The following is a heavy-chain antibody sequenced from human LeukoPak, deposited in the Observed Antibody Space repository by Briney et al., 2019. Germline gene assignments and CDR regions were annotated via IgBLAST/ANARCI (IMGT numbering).Heavy chain of an antibody. Sequence: SETLSLTCTVSGGSISSYYWSWIRQPPGKGLEWIGYIYSSGSTNYNPSLKSRVTMSVDTSENQFSLKVSSVTAADTAVYYCARVFDSGSQAYFYYMDVWGKGTTVTISS. CDR2: IYSSGST. J-gene: IGHJ6*03. CDR1: GGSISSYY. V-gene: IGHV4-59*01. CDR3: ARVFDSGSQAYFYYMDV. D-gene: IGHD3-10*01.